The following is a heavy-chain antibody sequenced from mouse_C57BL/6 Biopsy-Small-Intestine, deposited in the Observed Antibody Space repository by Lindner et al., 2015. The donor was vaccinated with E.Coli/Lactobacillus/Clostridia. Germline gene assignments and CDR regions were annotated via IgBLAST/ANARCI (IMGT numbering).Heavy chain of an antibody. V-gene: IGHV1S46*01. J-gene: IGHJ4*01. D-gene: IGHD1-3*01. Sequence: SVKVSCKASGFTFTNSAVQWVRHARGQRLEWIGWIVFDSGCTDYAQKFQERFTFSRDMSTSTVYMEVYSLRSEDTAVYYCAARGVATDYWGQGTLVTVSS. CDR3: AARGVATDY. CDR1: GFTFTNSA. CDR2: IVFDSGCT.